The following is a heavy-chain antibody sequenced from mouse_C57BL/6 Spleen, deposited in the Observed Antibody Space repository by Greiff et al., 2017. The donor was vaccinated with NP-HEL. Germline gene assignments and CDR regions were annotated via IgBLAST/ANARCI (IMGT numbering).Heavy chain of an antibody. V-gene: IGHV1-54*01. CDR3: ARNDYDWFAY. Sequence: QVQLQQSGAELVRPGTSVKVSCKASGYAFTNYLLEWVRQRPGRGLEWIGVINPGSGGTNYNEKFKGKATLTADKSSSTAYMQLSSLTSEDSAVYFCARNDYDWFAYWGQGTLVTVSA. CDR2: INPGSGGT. D-gene: IGHD2-4*01. J-gene: IGHJ3*01. CDR1: GYAFTNYL.